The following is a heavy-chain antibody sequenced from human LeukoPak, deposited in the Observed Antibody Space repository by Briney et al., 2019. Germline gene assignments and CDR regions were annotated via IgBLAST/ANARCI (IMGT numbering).Heavy chain of an antibody. CDR1: GFSFANYA. CDR3: ARDVYDSSGYLGAEYFQH. V-gene: IGHV3-23*01. J-gene: IGHJ1*01. Sequence: GGSLRLSCAASGFSFANYAMSWVRQAPGKGPEWVSALTPAGTTFYADIVKGRFSVSRDNSKHTLSLQMNSLRAEDTAVYYCARDVYDSSGYLGAEYFQHWGQGTLVTVSS. D-gene: IGHD3-22*01. CDR2: LTPAGTT.